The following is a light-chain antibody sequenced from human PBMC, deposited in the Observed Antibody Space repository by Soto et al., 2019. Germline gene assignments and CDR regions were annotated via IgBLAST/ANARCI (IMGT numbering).Light chain of an antibody. CDR2: GAS. Sequence: EIVLTQSPGTLSLSPGERATLSCRASQSVSSNHLAWYQQKPGQAPRLLMYGASSRATGIPDRISGSGSVTDFTLTISRLEPEDFAVYYCQQYGSSPLTFGGGTKVEIK. J-gene: IGKJ4*01. CDR1: QSVSSNH. V-gene: IGKV3-20*01. CDR3: QQYGSSPLT.